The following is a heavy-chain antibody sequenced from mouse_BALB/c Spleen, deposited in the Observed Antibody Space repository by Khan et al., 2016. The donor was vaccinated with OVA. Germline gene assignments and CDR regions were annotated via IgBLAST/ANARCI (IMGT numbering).Heavy chain of an antibody. CDR3: TRSYFNGDYFDQ. Sequence: EVELVESGGDLVQPGGSRKLSCVASGFTFSSFGMHWIRQAPEKGLEWVAYISGDSHTIYYADTVKGRFSISRDNPKNTLFLQMTSLRSEDMAMYYSTRSYFNGDYFDQWGQGTTLTVSS. CDR1: GFTFSSFG. D-gene: IGHD1-1*01. CDR2: ISGDSHTI. V-gene: IGHV5-17*02. J-gene: IGHJ2*01.